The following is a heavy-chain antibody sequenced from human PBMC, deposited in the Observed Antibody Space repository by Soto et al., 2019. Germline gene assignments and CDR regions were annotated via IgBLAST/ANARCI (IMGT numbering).Heavy chain of an antibody. CDR3: ARVSAYYSYGMDV. CDR1: GFTVSSNY. Sequence: GGSLRLSCAASGFTVSSNYMSWVRQASGKGLEWVSVIYSGGSTYHADSVKGRFTISRDNSKNTLYLQMNSLRAEDTAVYYCARVSAYYSYGMDVWGQGTTVTVSS. V-gene: IGHV3-53*01. CDR2: IYSGGST. J-gene: IGHJ6*02. D-gene: IGHD3-10*01.